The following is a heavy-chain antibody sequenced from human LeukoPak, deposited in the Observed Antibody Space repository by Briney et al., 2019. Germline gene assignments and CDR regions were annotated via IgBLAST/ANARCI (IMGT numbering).Heavy chain of an antibody. D-gene: IGHD2-2*01. V-gene: IGHV3-21*06. J-gene: IGHJ4*02. Sequence: GGSLRLSCAASGFTFSSYSMNWVRQAPGKGLEWVSSISSSSNIYYADSVKGRFAISRDNAKNSLYLQMNSLRAEDTAVYYCARGAGYCTSTSCHLWSDYWGQGTLVTVSS. CDR2: ISSSSNI. CDR3: ARGAGYCTSTSCHLWSDY. CDR1: GFTFSSYS.